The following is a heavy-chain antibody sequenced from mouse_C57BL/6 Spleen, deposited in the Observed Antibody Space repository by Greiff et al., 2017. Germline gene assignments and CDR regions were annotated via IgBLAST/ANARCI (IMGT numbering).Heavy chain of an antibody. V-gene: IGHV1-26*01. J-gene: IGHJ2*01. CDR1: GYTFTDYY. D-gene: IGHD4-1*02. CDR2: INPNNGGT. Sequence: EVNLVESGPELVKPGASVKISCKASGYTFTDYYMNWVKQSHGKSLEWIGDINPNNGGTSYNQKFKGKATLTVDKSSSTAYMELRSLTSEDSAVYYCATNWDFDYWGQGTTLTVSS. CDR3: ATNWDFDY.